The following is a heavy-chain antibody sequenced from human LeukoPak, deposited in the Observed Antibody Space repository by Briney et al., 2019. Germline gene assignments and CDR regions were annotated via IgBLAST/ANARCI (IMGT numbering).Heavy chain of an antibody. D-gene: IGHD3-9*01. CDR1: GFTFSSYA. CDR2: ISYDGSNK. Sequence: PGRSLRLSCAASGFTFSSYAMHWVRQAPGKGLEWVAVISYDGSNKYYADSVKGRFTISRDNSKNTLYLQMNGLRAEDTAVYYCARAEDILTGYPDYWGQGTLVTVSS. J-gene: IGHJ4*02. V-gene: IGHV3-30*04. CDR3: ARAEDILTGYPDY.